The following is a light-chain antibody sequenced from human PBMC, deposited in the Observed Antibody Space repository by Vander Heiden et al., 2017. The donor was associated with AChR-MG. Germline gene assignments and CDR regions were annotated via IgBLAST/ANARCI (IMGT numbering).Light chain of an antibody. V-gene: IGKV3-20*01. CDR3: LEYCCSPGYT. CDR1: QSVSSSS. CDR2: GAS. J-gene: IGKJ2*01. Sequence: EIVLTQSPGTLSLSPGEEATLSCRASQSVSSSSLAWYQQKPGQAPRLLIFGASSRATGIPDRFSGSGSGTDFTLTIARLEPEDFAVYYCLEYCCSPGYTFGQGTRLEIK.